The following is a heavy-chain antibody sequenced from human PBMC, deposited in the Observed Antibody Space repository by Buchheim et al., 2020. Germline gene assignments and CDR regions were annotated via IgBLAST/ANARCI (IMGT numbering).Heavy chain of an antibody. CDR1: GYTFTSYY. Sequence: QVQLVQSGAEVKKPGASVKVSCKASGYTFTSYYIHWVRQAPGQGPEWMGRIVTRGGGTTYAQRFQGGVTMTRDTSTSTVYMEMSSLTSEDTAVYYCARGTANCGGNSCYFDHWGQGNL. J-gene: IGHJ4*02. CDR2: IVTRGGGT. CDR3: ARGTANCGGNSCYFDH. D-gene: IGHD2-21*01. V-gene: IGHV1-46*01.